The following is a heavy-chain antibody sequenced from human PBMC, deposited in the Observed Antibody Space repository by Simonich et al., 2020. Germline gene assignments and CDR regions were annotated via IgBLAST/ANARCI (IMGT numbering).Heavy chain of an antibody. J-gene: IGHJ4*02. V-gene: IGHV1-18*01. CDR3: ARASRGTWWYYYFDY. Sequence: QVQLVQSGAEVKKPGASVKVSCKASGYTFTSYGISWVRQAPGQGLDGMGGISAYKGNTNYAQKRQGRVTMTTDTSTSTAYMELRSLRSDDTAVYYCARASRGTWWYYYFDYWGQGTLVTVSS. CDR1: GYTFTSYG. D-gene: IGHD2-15*01. CDR2: ISAYKGNT.